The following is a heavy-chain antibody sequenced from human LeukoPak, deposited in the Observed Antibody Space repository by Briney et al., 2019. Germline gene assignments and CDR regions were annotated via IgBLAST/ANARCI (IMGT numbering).Heavy chain of an antibody. Sequence: PGGSLRLSCSVSGFTFSNYAMHWVRQAPGKGLEYVSAISSNGGSTYYADSVKGRFTISRDNSKNTLYLQMRSLRVEDTAVYYCVKGTTVVGPHYWGQGTLVTVSS. V-gene: IGHV3-64D*06. CDR3: VKGTTVVGPHY. J-gene: IGHJ4*02. D-gene: IGHD4-23*01. CDR2: ISSNGGST. CDR1: GFTFSNYA.